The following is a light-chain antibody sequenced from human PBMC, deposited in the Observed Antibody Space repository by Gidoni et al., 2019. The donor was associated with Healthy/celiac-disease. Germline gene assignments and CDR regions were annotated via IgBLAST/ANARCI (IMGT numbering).Light chain of an antibody. Sequence: QSVLTQPPSVPGAPGQRVTISCTGSSSNIGAGYYVHWYQQPPGTAPKLLIYGNSNRPSGVPDRFSGSKSGTSASLAITGLQAEDEADYYCQSYDSSLSGFWVFGGGTKLTVL. J-gene: IGLJ3*02. CDR1: SSNIGAGYY. CDR3: QSYDSSLSGFWV. CDR2: GNS. V-gene: IGLV1-40*01.